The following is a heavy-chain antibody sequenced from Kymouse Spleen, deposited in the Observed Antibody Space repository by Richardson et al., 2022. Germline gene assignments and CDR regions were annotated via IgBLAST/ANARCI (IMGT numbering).Heavy chain of an antibody. J-gene: IGHJ3*02. V-gene: IGHV3-74*01. Sequence: EVQLVESGGGLVQPGGSLRLSCAASGFTFSSYWMHWVRQAPGKGLVWVSRINSDGSSTSYADSVKGRFTISRDNAKNTLYLQMNSLRAEDTAVYYCARVDTMVRGVIHDAFDIWGQGTMVTVSS. CDR3: ARVDTMVRGVIHDAFDI. CDR2: INSDGSST. CDR1: GFTFSSYW. D-gene: IGHD3-10*01.